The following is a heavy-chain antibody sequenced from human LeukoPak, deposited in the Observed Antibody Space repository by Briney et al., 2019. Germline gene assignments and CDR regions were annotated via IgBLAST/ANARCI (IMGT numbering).Heavy chain of an antibody. CDR3: ARVHGASFYYYGMDV. J-gene: IGHJ6*02. CDR1: GGSISSYY. CDR2: IYYSGST. D-gene: IGHD1-26*01. Sequence: SETLSLTCTVSGGSISSYYWSWIRQPPGKGLEWIGYIYYSGSTNYNPSLKSRVTISVDTSKNQFSLKLSSVTAADTAVYYCARVHGASFYYYGMDVWGQGTTVIVSS. V-gene: IGHV4-59*01.